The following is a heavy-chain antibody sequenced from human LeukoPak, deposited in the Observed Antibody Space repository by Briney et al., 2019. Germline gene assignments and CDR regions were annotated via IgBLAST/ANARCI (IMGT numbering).Heavy chain of an antibody. V-gene: IGHV3-33*01. J-gene: IGHJ5*02. CDR1: GFTFSSYG. CDR3: ARDVDYYGSGSYRNWFDP. Sequence: GGSLRLSCAASGFTFSSYGMHWVRQAPGKGLEWVAVIWYDGSNKYYTDSVKGRFTISRDNSKNTLYLQMDSLRAEDTAVYYCARDVDYYGSGSYRNWFDPWGQGTLVTVSS. CDR2: IWYDGSNK. D-gene: IGHD3-10*01.